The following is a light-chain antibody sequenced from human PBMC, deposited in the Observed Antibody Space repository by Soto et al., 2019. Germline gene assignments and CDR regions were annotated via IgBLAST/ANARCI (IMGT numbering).Light chain of an antibody. CDR2: EVS. Sequence: QSVLTQPASVSGSPGQSITISCTGTSSDVGGYNYVCWYQHHPGKAPKLIISEVSNRPSGVSDRFSGSKSGNTASLTTSGLQPEDEADYYCTSFTSSTTYVFGTGTKVTVL. V-gene: IGLV2-14*01. J-gene: IGLJ1*01. CDR1: SSDVGGYNY. CDR3: TSFTSSTTYV.